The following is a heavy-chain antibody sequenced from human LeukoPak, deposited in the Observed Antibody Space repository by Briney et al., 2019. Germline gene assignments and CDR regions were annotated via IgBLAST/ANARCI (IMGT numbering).Heavy chain of an antibody. D-gene: IGHD2-15*01. CDR1: GYTFTGYY. Sequence: ASVKVSCKASGYTFTGYYMHWVRQAPGQGLEWMGWINPNSGGTNYAQKFQGRVTMTRDTSISTAYMELSRLRSDDTVVYYCARMRARAAPFDYWGQGTLVTVSS. V-gene: IGHV1-2*02. CDR2: INPNSGGT. J-gene: IGHJ4*02. CDR3: ARMRARAAPFDY.